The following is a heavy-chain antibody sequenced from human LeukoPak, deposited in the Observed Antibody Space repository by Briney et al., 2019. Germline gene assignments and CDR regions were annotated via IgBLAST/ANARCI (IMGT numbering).Heavy chain of an antibody. J-gene: IGHJ3*02. CDR3: ARAELRTAAYAFDI. Sequence: GRSLRLSCAASGFTFSSYAMHWVRQAPGKGLEWVSSISSSSSYIYYADSVKGRFTISRDNAKNSLYLQMNSLRAEDTAVYYCARAELRTAAYAFDIWGQGTMVTVSS. CDR2: ISSSSSYI. CDR1: GFTFSSYA. D-gene: IGHD1-7*01. V-gene: IGHV3-21*01.